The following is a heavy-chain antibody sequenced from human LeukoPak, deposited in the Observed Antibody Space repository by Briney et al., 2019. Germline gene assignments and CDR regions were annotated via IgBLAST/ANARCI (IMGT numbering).Heavy chain of an antibody. CDR1: GFTFTNYA. D-gene: IGHD2-15*01. V-gene: IGHV3-23*01. J-gene: IGHJ4*02. Sequence: GGSLRLSCAASGFTFTNYAMSWVRQAPGKGLEWVSFVGGGGDNTFYADSVKGRFIISRDNSKNTLYLQVNSLRVEDTAVYYCAKDTGVVVALDSWGQGTQVTVSS. CDR3: AKDTGVVVALDS. CDR2: VGGGGDNT.